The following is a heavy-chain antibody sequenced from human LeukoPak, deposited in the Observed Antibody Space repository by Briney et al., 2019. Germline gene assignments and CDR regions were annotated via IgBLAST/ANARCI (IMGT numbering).Heavy chain of an antibody. Sequence: GGSLRLSCAASGFTVRSNYMSWFRQAPGKGLEWASVIYNDGRTYYADSVKGRFIISRDNSKNTLYLQMNSLRAEDTAVYYCAKARGTDYGDYVIFDYWGQGTLVTVSS. CDR2: IYNDGRT. CDR1: GFTVRSNY. D-gene: IGHD4-17*01. V-gene: IGHV3-53*01. CDR3: AKARGTDYGDYVIFDY. J-gene: IGHJ4*02.